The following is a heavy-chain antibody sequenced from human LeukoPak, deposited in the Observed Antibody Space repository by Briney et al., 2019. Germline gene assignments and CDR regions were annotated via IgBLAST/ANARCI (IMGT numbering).Heavy chain of an antibody. Sequence: PGRSLRLSCAASGFTFSSYAMHWVRQAPGKGLEWVAVISYDGSNKYYADSVKGRFTISRDNSKNTLYLQMNSLRAEDTAVYYCARRGWAAMSTTRYFDYWGQGTLVTVSS. J-gene: IGHJ4*02. D-gene: IGHD5-18*01. CDR1: GFTFSSYA. CDR3: ARRGWAAMSTTRYFDY. V-gene: IGHV3-30*04. CDR2: ISYDGSNK.